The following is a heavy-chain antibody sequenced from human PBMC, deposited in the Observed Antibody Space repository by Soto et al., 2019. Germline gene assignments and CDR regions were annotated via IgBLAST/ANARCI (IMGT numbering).Heavy chain of an antibody. D-gene: IGHD3-3*01. V-gene: IGHV4-31*03. J-gene: IGHJ3*02. CDR1: GGSISSGGYY. CDR3: AREYDFWSGYYRVGDAFDI. CDR2: IYYIGST. Sequence: SETLSLTCTVSGGSISSGGYYWSWIRQHPGKGLEWIGYIYYIGSTYYNPSLKSRVTISVDTSKNQFSLKLSSVTAADTAVYYCAREYDFWSGYYRVGDAFDIWGQGTMVTVPS.